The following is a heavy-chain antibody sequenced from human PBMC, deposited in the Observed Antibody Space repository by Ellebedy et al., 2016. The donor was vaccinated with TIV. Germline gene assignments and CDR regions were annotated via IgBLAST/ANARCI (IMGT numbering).Heavy chain of an antibody. J-gene: IGHJ3*02. Sequence: PGGSLRLSCAASGFTFSSYDMHWVRQAPGKGLEWVALISYDANNKYYADSVKGRFTISRDNAKNSLYLQMNSLRAEDTAVYYCARLIGGTCQCAFDIWGQGTMVTVSS. D-gene: IGHD2-15*01. CDR2: ISYDANNK. CDR1: GFTFSSYD. V-gene: IGHV3-30*03. CDR3: ARLIGGTCQCAFDI.